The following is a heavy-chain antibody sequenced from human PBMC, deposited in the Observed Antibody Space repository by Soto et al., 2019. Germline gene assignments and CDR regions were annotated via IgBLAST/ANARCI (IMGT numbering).Heavy chain of an antibody. D-gene: IGHD6-19*01. Sequence: SVKVSCKASGGTFSSYVISWMRQAPGQGLEWMGGIIPIFDTANYAQKFQGRVTITADESTSTAYMELSSLRSEDTAVYYCARGQVYSSGWYYYYGMDVWGQGTTVTVSS. V-gene: IGHV1-69*13. J-gene: IGHJ6*02. CDR1: GGTFSSYV. CDR2: IIPIFDTA. CDR3: ARGQVYSSGWYYYYGMDV.